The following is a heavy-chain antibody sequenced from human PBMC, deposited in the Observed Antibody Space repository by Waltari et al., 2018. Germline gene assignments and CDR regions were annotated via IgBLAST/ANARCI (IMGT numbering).Heavy chain of an antibody. CDR2: IIPILGIA. CDR1: GGTFSSYA. J-gene: IGHJ6*03. Sequence: QVQLVQSGAEVKKPGSSVKVSCKASGGTFSSYAISWVRQAPGQGLEWMGGIIPILGIANCAQKFQGRVTITADESTSTAYMELSSLRSEDTAVYYCARGALSTESYYYYMDVWGKGTTVTVSS. V-gene: IGHV1-69*04. D-gene: IGHD1-26*01. CDR3: ARGALSTESYYYYMDV.